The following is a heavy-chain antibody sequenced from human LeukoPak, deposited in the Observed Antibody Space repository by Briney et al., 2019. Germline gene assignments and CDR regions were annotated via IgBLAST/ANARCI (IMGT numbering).Heavy chain of an antibody. J-gene: IGHJ4*02. CDR3: ARDDGRVPSDY. D-gene: IGHD1-1*01. CDR1: GFTFSSYS. Sequence: GGSLRLSCAASGFTFSSYSMNWVRQAPGKGLEWVSSISSSSSYIYYADSVKGRFTISRDNAKNSLYLQMNSLRAEDTAVYYCARDDGRVPSDYWGQGTLVTVSS. V-gene: IGHV3-21*01. CDR2: ISSSSSYI.